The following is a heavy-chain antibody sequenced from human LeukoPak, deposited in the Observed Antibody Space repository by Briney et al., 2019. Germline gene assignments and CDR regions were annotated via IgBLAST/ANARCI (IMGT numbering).Heavy chain of an antibody. Sequence: ASVKVSCKASGYTFTSYGISWVRQAPGQGLEWMGWISAYNGNTNYAQKLQGRVTTTTDTSKSTAYMELRSLRSDDTAVYYCARDSREYSSSWYYNPIYYYYGMDVWGQGTTVTVSS. CDR1: GYTFTSYG. J-gene: IGHJ6*02. D-gene: IGHD6-13*01. CDR2: ISAYNGNT. V-gene: IGHV1-18*01. CDR3: ARDSREYSSSWYYNPIYYYYGMDV.